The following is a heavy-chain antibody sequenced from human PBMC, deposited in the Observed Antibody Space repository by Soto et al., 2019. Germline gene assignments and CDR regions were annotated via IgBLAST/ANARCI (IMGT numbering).Heavy chain of an antibody. D-gene: IGHD3-9*01. CDR2: IYSDGST. J-gene: IGHJ4*02. CDR3: ATLTKYDILTGFYPC. CDR1: GFTVNSNY. Sequence: GGSLRLSCAAYGFTVNSNYMSWVRQAPGKGLEWVSVIYSDGSTYYADSVKGRFIISRDNSNNTLYFQMNSLRAEDTAVYYCATLTKYDILTGFYPCWGQGTLVTVS. V-gene: IGHV3-66*01.